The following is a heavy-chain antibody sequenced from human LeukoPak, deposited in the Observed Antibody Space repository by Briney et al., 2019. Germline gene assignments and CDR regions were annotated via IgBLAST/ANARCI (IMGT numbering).Heavy chain of an antibody. CDR2: IKSKADGGTA. CDR3: STGGGTNDF. D-gene: IGHD1-1*01. V-gene: IGHV3-15*01. Sequence: GGSLRLSCAASGFTFSSYAMSWVRQAQGKGLEWVGRIKSKADGGTADYAAPVKGRFTISRDDSKNTVFLQMNSLKTEDTAVYYCSTGGGTNDFWGQGALVTVSS. CDR1: GFTFSSYA. J-gene: IGHJ4*02.